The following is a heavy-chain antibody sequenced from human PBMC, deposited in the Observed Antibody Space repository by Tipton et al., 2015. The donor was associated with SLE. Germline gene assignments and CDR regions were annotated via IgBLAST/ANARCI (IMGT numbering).Heavy chain of an antibody. Sequence: TLSLTCTVSGGSISSYYWSWIRQPPGKGLEWIGYIYTSGSTNYNPSLKSRVTMSVDTSKNQFSLKLSSVTAAATAVYYCARGKYQLPLYYYYYMDVWGKGTTVTVSS. J-gene: IGHJ6*03. CDR3: ARGKYQLPLYYYYYMDV. CDR2: IYTSGST. V-gene: IGHV4-4*08. CDR1: GGSISSYY. D-gene: IGHD2-2*01.